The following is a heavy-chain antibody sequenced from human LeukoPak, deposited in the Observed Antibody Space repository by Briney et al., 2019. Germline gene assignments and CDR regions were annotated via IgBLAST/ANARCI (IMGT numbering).Heavy chain of an antibody. D-gene: IGHD2-2*01. Sequence: GGSLRLSCAASGFTFSSYSMNWVRQAPGKGLEWVSSISSSSSYIYYADSVKGRFTISRDNAKNSLYLQMNSLRAEDTAVYYCARDGYQLPLPYYMDVWGKGTTVTASS. V-gene: IGHV3-21*01. CDR2: ISSSSSYI. CDR1: GFTFSSYS. J-gene: IGHJ6*03. CDR3: ARDGYQLPLPYYMDV.